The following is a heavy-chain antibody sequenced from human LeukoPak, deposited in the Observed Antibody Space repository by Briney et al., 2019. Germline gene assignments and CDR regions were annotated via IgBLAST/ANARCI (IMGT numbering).Heavy chain of an antibody. J-gene: IGHJ6*03. CDR3: ARNGYPRYYDDV. CDR1: GGTISSYS. V-gene: IGHV4-59*08. Sequence: SETLSLTCTASGGTISSYSWSWIRQPSGKGLEWIGHIYYSGSTNYTASLECRIIISVITSKNPYHLTLLPVNAVDTAVYYDARNGYPRYYDDV. D-gene: IGHD5-24*01. CDR2: IYYSGST.